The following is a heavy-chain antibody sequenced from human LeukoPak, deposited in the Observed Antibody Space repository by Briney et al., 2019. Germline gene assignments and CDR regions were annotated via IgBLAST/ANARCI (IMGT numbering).Heavy chain of an antibody. CDR1: GFTFGDFA. V-gene: IGHV3-23*01. CDR2: ISANGGAT. CDR3: AKASGSPYYFDY. J-gene: IGHJ4*02. Sequence: GGSLRLSCATSGFTFGDFALNWVRQAPGKGLKCVSLISANGGATYYADSVKGRFTISRDNSKSTLYLQMNSLRADDTAVYYCAKASGSPYYFDYWGQRTLVTVSS. D-gene: IGHD3-10*01.